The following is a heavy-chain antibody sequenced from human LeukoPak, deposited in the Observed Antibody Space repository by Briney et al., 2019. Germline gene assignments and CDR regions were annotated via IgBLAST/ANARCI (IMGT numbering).Heavy chain of an antibody. CDR1: GFTVSSNY. Sequence: GGSLRLSCAASGFTVSSNYKSWVRQAPGKGLEWVSIIYSGGSTYYADSVKGRFTISRDNSKNTLYLQMNSLRAEDTAVYYCARDLGYSSGWYDYWGQGTLVTVSS. CDR2: IYSGGST. D-gene: IGHD6-19*01. CDR3: ARDLGYSSGWYDY. V-gene: IGHV3-53*01. J-gene: IGHJ4*02.